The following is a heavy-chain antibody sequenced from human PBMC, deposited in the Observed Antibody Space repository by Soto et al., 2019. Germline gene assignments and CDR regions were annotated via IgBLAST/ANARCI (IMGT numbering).Heavy chain of an antibody. V-gene: IGHV3-23*01. J-gene: IGHJ3*02. D-gene: IGHD3-22*01. CDR2: ISGSGGST. Sequence: PGGSLRLSCAASGFTFSSYAMSWVRQAPGKGLEWVSAISGSGGSTYYADSVKGRFTISRDNSKNTLYLQMNSLRAEDTAVYYCAKDFGVYDSSGFDAFDIWGQGTMVTVSS. CDR3: AKDFGVYDSSGFDAFDI. CDR1: GFTFSSYA.